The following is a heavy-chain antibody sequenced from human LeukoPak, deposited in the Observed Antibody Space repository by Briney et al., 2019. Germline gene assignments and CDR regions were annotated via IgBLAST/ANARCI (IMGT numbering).Heavy chain of an antibody. J-gene: IGHJ4*02. CDR1: GYTFTSYD. CDR3: ARGFSMVRGVIVGY. CDR2: MNPNSGNT. V-gene: IGHV1-8*01. D-gene: IGHD3-10*01. Sequence: ASVKVSCKASGYTFTSYDINWVRQATGQGREWMGWMNPNSGNTGYAQKFQGRVTMTRNTSISTAYMELSSLRSEDTAVYYCARGFSMVRGVIVGYWGQGTLVTVSS.